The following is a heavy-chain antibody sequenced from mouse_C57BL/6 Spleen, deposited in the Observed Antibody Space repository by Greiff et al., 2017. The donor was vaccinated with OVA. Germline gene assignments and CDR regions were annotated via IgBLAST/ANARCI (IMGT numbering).Heavy chain of an antibody. J-gene: IGHJ1*03. D-gene: IGHD5-1-1*01. Sequence: EVKLQESGGGLVKPGGSLKLSCAASGFTFSSYAMSWVRQTPEKRLEWVATISDGGSYTYYPDNVKGRFTISRDNAKNNLYLQMSHLKSEDTAMYYCARDHTLYWYFDVWGTGTTVTVSS. V-gene: IGHV5-4*01. CDR2: ISDGGSYT. CDR1: GFTFSSYA. CDR3: ARDHTLYWYFDV.